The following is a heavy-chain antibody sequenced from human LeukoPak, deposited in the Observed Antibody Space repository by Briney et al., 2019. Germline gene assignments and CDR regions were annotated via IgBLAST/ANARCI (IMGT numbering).Heavy chain of an antibody. D-gene: IGHD2-2*01. Sequence: NTSETLSLTCTVSGGSISSYYWSWIRQPPGKGLEWIGYMYYRGNTNYNPSLKSRVTMSVDTSKNQFSLKLSSVTAADTAVYYCATDGVSPRYQLLCGECGDWFDPWGQGTLVTVSS. J-gene: IGHJ5*02. CDR3: ATDGVSPRYQLLCGECGDWFDP. CDR2: MYYRGNT. V-gene: IGHV4-59*12. CDR1: GGSISSYY.